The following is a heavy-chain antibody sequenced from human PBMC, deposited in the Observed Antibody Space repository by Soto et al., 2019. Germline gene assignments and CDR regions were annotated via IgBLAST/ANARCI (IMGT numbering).Heavy chain of an antibody. CDR1: GYTFSDYF. D-gene: IGHD1-26*01. J-gene: IGHJ6*02. CDR2: INPKTAAT. Sequence: ASVKVSCKASGYTFSDYFIQWLRQAPGQGLEWVAWINPKTAATNYAKKFQDRVTLTSDTSFSTAYLELTRLRPDDTAVYYCARIKWGLDYYSGMDVWGQGTAVTVSS. V-gene: IGHV1-2*02. CDR3: ARIKWGLDYYSGMDV.